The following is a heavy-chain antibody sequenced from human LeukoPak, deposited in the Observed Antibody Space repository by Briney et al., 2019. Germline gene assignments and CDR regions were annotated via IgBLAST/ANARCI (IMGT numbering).Heavy chain of an antibody. CDR2: IFPSGGEI. Sequence: GGSLRLSCAASGFTFSTFAMIWVRQPPGKGLEWVSSIFPSGGEIHYADSVRGRVTISRDNSKSTLSLQMNSLRAEDTAVYYCATYRQVLLPFESWGQGTLVTVSS. D-gene: IGHD2-8*02. CDR3: ATYRQVLLPFES. V-gene: IGHV3-23*01. J-gene: IGHJ4*02. CDR1: GFTFSTFA.